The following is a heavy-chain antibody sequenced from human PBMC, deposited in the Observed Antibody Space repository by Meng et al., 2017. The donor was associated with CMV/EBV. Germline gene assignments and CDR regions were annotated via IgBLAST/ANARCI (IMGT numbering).Heavy chain of an antibody. Sequence: ASVKVSCKASGYTFTSYGISWVRQAPGQGLEWMGWISAYNGNTNYAQKLQGRVTMTTGTSTSTAYMELRSLRSDDTAVYYCARDSFVLRFFEWFDPDWFDPWGQGTLVTVSS. CDR1: GYTFTSYG. J-gene: IGHJ5*02. V-gene: IGHV1-18*01. CDR2: ISAYNGNT. CDR3: ARDSFVLRFFEWFDPDWFDP. D-gene: IGHD3-3*01.